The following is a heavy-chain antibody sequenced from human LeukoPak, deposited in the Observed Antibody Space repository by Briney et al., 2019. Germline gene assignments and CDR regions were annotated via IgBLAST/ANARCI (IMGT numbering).Heavy chain of an antibody. J-gene: IGHJ4*02. D-gene: IGHD6-13*01. CDR2: IYNNGRT. CDR1: GGSISSGDYY. Sequence: SETLSLTCTVSGGSISSGDYYWSWIRQPPGKGLEWIGYIYNNGRTYYNPSLKSRVTISVDTSKNLFSLKVSSVTAADAAVYYCAGGRSSSWSSFDYWGQGTLVTVSS. CDR3: AGGRSSSWSSFDY. V-gene: IGHV4-30-4*01.